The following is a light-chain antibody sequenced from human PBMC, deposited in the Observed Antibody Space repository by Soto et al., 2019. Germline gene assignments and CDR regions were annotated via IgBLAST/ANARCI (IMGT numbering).Light chain of an antibody. CDR2: KAS. Sequence: DIQMTQSPSILSAYVGGRVTITCRASQSISSWLAWYQQKPGKAPKLLIYKASSLESGVPSRFSGSGSGTEFTLTISSLQPDDFATYYCQQYNSYWTFGQGTKVEIK. J-gene: IGKJ1*01. CDR3: QQYNSYWT. CDR1: QSISSW. V-gene: IGKV1-5*03.